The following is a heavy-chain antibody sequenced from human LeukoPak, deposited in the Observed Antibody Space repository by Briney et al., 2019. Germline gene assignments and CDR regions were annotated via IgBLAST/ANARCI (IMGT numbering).Heavy chain of an antibody. V-gene: IGHV3-7*05. Sequence: PGGSLRLSCAASGFTFSRNWMSWVRQAPGKGPEWVANIKQDGSQKYYVDSVKGRFTISRDNAKNSLYLQMNSLRAEDTAVYYCAREVYGENYFDYWGQGTLVTVSS. CDR3: AREVYGENYFDY. CDR2: IKQDGSQK. D-gene: IGHD4-17*01. CDR1: GFTFSRNW. J-gene: IGHJ4*02.